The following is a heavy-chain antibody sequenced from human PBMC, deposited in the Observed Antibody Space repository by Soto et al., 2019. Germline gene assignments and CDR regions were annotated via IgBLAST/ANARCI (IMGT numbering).Heavy chain of an antibody. CDR3: AMVLRFLEWFPRDY. D-gene: IGHD3-3*01. Sequence: GGSLRLSCAASGFTFSSYAMSWVRQAPGKGLEWVSAISGSGGSTYYADSVKGRFTISRDNSKNTLYLQMNSLRAEDTAVYYCAMVLRFLEWFPRDYWGQGTLVTVSS. CDR1: GFTFSSYA. J-gene: IGHJ4*02. V-gene: IGHV3-23*01. CDR2: ISGSGGST.